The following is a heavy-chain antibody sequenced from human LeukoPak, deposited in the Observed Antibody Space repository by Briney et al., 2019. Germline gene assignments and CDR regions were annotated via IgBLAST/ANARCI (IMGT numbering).Heavy chain of an antibody. CDR1: GYTFTAYY. CDR3: ARLEDWYKAWFDP. Sequence: GASVKVSCKASGYTFTAYYVHWVRQAPGQGLEWMGWISAYNGNTNYAQKLQGRVTMTTDTSTSTAYMELRSLRSDDTAVYYCARLEDWYKAWFDPWGQGTLVTVSS. D-gene: IGHD3/OR15-3a*01. V-gene: IGHV1-18*04. CDR2: ISAYNGNT. J-gene: IGHJ5*02.